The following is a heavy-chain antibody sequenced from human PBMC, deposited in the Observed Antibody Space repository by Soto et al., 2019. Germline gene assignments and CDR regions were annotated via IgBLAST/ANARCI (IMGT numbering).Heavy chain of an antibody. Sequence: SETLSLTCTVSGGSISSGDYYWSWIRQPPGKGLEWIGYIYYSGSTYYNPSLKSRVTISVDTSKNQFSLKLSSVTAADTALYYCARGSYYYDSSGYYHYWGRGTLVTVSS. V-gene: IGHV4-30-4*01. D-gene: IGHD3-22*01. CDR3: ARGSYYYDSSGYYHY. J-gene: IGHJ4*02. CDR2: IYYSGST. CDR1: GGSISSGDYY.